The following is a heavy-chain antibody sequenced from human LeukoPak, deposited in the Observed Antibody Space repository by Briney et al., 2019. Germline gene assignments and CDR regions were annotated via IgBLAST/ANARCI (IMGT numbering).Heavy chain of an antibody. V-gene: IGHV4-59*12. J-gene: IGHJ4*02. CDR1: GGSISSYY. CDR2: IYYSGST. CDR3: ATGRSIRYFDY. Sequence: SETLSLTCTVSGGSISSYYWSWIRQPPGKGLEWIGYIYYSGSTNYNPSLKSRVTISVDTSKNQFSLKLSSATAADTAVYYCATGRSIRYFDYWGQGTLLTVSS. D-gene: IGHD3-9*01.